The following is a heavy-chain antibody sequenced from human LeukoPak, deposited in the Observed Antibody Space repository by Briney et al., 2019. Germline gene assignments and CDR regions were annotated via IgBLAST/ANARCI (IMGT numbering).Heavy chain of an antibody. Sequence: GGSLRLSCAASGFTFRSDGMSWVRQAPGKGLEWVSVISDSGGSTYYADSVKGRFTISRDNSKNTLYLQMNSLRAEDTAVYYCARPRPGWSSVMPYFDYWGQGTLVTVSS. CDR3: ARPRPGWSSVMPYFDY. J-gene: IGHJ4*02. CDR1: GFTFRSDG. V-gene: IGHV3-23*01. D-gene: IGHD3-16*01. CDR2: ISDSGGST.